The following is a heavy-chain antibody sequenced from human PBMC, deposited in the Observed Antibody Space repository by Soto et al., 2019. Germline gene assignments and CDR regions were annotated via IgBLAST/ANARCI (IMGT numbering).Heavy chain of an antibody. J-gene: IGHJ4*02. D-gene: IGHD6-6*01. V-gene: IGHV3-15*07. CDR1: GFTFSNAW. CDR3: TTGGTARFRRDGDYFDY. CDR2: IKSKTDGGTT. Sequence: GGSLRLSCAASGFTFSNAWMNWVRQAPGKGLEWVGRIKSKTDGGTTDYAAPVKGRFTISRDDSKNTLYLQMNSLKTEDTAVYYCTTGGTARFRRDGDYFDYWGQGTLVIVSS.